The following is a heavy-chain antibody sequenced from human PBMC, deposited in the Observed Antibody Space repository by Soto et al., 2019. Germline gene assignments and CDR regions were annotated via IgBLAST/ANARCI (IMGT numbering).Heavy chain of an antibody. Sequence: QVQLVESGGGVVQPGRSLRLSCAASGFTFSSYAMHWVRQAPGKGLEWVAVISYDGSNKYYADSVKGRFTISRDNSKNTLYLQMNSLRAEDTAVYHCARGRSGYDYYYYGMDVWGQGTTVTVSS. CDR2: ISYDGSNK. J-gene: IGHJ6*02. CDR3: ARGRSGYDYYYYGMDV. D-gene: IGHD5-12*01. CDR1: GFTFSSYA. V-gene: IGHV3-30-3*01.